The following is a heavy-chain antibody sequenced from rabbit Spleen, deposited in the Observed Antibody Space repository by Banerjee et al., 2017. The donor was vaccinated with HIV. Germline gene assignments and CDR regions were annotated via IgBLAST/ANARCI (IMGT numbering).Heavy chain of an antibody. J-gene: IGHJ4*01. D-gene: IGHD7-1*01. Sequence: QSLEESGGDLVKPGASLTLTCTASGFSFSSSYYMCWVRQAPGKGLEWIACIDTGSGSTSYASWTTGRFSTSRRTSLTTVTLQVNSLTAADTATYFCARDTTGDSYFALWGPGTLVTVS. CDR3: ARDTTGDSYFAL. CDR2: IDTGSGST. CDR1: GFSFSSSYY. V-gene: IGHV1S40*01.